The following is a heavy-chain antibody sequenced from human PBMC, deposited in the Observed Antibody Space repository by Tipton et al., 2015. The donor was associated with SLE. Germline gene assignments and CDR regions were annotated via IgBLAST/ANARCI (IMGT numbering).Heavy chain of an antibody. J-gene: IGHJ4*02. CDR2: IKSSSTYI. V-gene: IGHV3-21*01. D-gene: IGHD5-18*01. CDR3: ARGSNYGYVFDY. CDR1: GFIFSDYA. Sequence: SLRLSCAASGFIFSDYAMSWVRQAPGKGLECVSSIKSSSTYIYYADSVKGRFTISRDNAKNSRYLQMNSLRAEDTAVYYCARGSNYGYVFDYWGQGTLVAVSS.